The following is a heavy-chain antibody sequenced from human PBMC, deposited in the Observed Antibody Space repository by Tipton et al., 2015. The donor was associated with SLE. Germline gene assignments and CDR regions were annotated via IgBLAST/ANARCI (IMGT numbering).Heavy chain of an antibody. CDR1: GGSISSYY. CDR2: IYYSGST. D-gene: IGHD3-10*02. J-gene: IGHJ5*02. Sequence: TLSLTCTVSGGSISSYYWSWIRQPPGKGLEWIGYIYYSGSTNYNPSLKSRVTISVDTSKNQFSLRLRSVTAADTAVYYCARGSYYVDPWGQGTLVTVSS. CDR3: ARGSYYVDP. V-gene: IGHV4-59*12.